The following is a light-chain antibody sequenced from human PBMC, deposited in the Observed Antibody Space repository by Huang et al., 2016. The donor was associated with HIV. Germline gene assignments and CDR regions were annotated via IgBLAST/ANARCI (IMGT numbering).Light chain of an antibody. J-gene: IGKJ4*01. Sequence: IILTQSPATLSVSPGEGATLSCRASQSIGTNLACYQQGPGQAPRLLVYGASTRATGVPVRFSGSGSGTQFNLTLSSLQSEDFATYYCQHYSNWPPLTFGGGTKVDI. CDR2: GAS. V-gene: IGKV3-15*01. CDR1: QSIGTN. CDR3: QHYSNWPPLT.